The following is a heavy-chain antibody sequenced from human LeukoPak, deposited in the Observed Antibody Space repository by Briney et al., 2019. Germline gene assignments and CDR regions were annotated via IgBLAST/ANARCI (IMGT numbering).Heavy chain of an antibody. CDR3: ARHIPGAYYFLDR. D-gene: IGHD2-8*01. V-gene: IGHV3-7*01. CDR1: GFTFSFHW. CDR2: INEDGSAN. J-gene: IGHJ5*02. Sequence: GGSLRLSCATSGFTFSFHWTNWVRQAPGKGLEGVAAINEDGSANQYVDSVKGRFTSSRDNPMDSLYLKMNSLRAEDTAVYYCARHIPGAYYFLDRWGQGTLVTVSS.